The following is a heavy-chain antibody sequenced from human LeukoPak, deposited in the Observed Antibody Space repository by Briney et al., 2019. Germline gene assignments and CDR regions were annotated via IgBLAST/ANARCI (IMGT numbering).Heavy chain of an antibody. Sequence: PGGSLRLSCAASGFTFSSYAMSWVRQAPGKGLEWVSAISGSGGSTYYADSVKDQFTISRDNSKNTLYLQMNSLRAEDTAVYYCAKGGRYYGSGSSPDYWGQGTLVTVS. J-gene: IGHJ4*02. D-gene: IGHD3-10*01. CDR1: GFTFSSYA. V-gene: IGHV3-23*01. CDR3: AKGGRYYGSGSSPDY. CDR2: ISGSGGST.